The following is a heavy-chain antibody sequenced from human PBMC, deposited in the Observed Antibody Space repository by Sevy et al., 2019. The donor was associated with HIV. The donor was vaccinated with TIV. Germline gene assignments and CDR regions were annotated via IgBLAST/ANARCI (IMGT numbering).Heavy chain of an antibody. V-gene: IGHV3-49*04. CDR3: TRWKAAQSIFDY. D-gene: IGHD6-13*01. J-gene: IGHJ4*02. CDR1: GFTFGDYC. CDR2: LKSDVYGGTV. Sequence: PGGSLRLSCTASGFTFGDYCMSWVRQAPGKGLEWVAFLKSDVYGGTVDHAASVRGRFVISGDDSKTIAYLQMNDLKTEDTGVYYCTRWKAAQSIFDYWGQGALVTVSS.